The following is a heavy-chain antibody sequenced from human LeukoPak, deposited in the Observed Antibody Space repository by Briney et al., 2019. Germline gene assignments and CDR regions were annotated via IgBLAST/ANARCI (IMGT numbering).Heavy chain of an antibody. V-gene: IGHV3-30*01. Sequence: GRSLRLSCAASGFTFSSYAMHWVRQAPGKGLEWVAVISYDGSNKYYADSVKRRFTISRDNSKNTLYLQMNSLRAEDTAVYYCARSPEVHFDYWGQGTLVTVSS. CDR2: ISYDGSNK. CDR3: ARSPEVHFDY. J-gene: IGHJ4*02. D-gene: IGHD1-1*01. CDR1: GFTFSSYA.